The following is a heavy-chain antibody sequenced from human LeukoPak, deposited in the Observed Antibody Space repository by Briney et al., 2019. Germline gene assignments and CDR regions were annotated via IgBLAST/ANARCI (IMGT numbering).Heavy chain of an antibody. Sequence: PGGSLRLSCAASGFTFSSYGMNWVRQAPGKGLEWVAFISYDGSNIYYADSVKGRFTISRDNSKNTLYLQMNSLRAEDTAVYYCALVVGVAATDVVWGQRTLVTLS. CDR1: GFTFSSYG. D-gene: IGHD2-15*01. CDR2: ISYDGSNI. J-gene: IGHJ4*02. CDR3: ALVVGVAATDVV. V-gene: IGHV3-30*03.